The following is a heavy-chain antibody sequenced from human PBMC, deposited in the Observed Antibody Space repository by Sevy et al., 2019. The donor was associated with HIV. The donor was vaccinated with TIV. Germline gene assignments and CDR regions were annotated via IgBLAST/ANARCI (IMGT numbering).Heavy chain of an antibody. CDR1: GLIFSDYY. V-gene: IGHV3-11*01. Sequence: GGSLRLSCSGSGLIFSDYYMSWIRQAPGRGLEWVSYISGSGITYYADSVEGRFTISRDNARNSQYLQMNSLRADDTAVYYCARDPLLGIAREVARGGYWGQGTLVTVSS. J-gene: IGHJ4*02. D-gene: IGHD2-2*03. CDR2: ISGSGIT. CDR3: ARDPLLGIAREVARGGY.